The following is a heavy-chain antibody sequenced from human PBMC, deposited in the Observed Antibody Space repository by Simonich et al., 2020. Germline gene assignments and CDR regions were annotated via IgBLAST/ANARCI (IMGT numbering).Heavy chain of an antibody. J-gene: IGHJ6*03. V-gene: IGHV4-59*12. CDR1: GGSISSYY. D-gene: IGHD2-2*01. CDR3: ARGGRYCSSTSCYYYYYYMDV. CDR2: IYYSGST. Sequence: QVQLQESGPGLVKPSETLSLTCTVSGGSISSYYWSWIWQPPGTGLEWIGYIYYSGSTNYNPSLKSRVTISVDTSKNQFSLKLSSVTAADTAVYYCARGGRYCSSTSCYYYYYYMDVWGKGTTVTVSS.